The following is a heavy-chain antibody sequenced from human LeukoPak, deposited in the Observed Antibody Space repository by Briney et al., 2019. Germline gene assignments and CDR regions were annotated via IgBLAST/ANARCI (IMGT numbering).Heavy chain of an antibody. CDR2: IYHRGSA. J-gene: IGHJ4*02. D-gene: IGHD3-10*01. CDR3: ARGGGYYTSGSYPGY. Sequence: SETLSLTCTVSGGSISSYYWSWIRQPPGKGLEWTGYIYHRGSANYNPSLKSRVAMSLDTSKNQFSLKLTSVTAADTAVYYCARGGGYYTSGSYPGYWGQGTLVTVSS. CDR1: GGSISSYY. V-gene: IGHV4-59*01.